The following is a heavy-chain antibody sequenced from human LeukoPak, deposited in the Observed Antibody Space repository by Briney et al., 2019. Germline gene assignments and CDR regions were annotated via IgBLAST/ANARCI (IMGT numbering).Heavy chain of an antibody. D-gene: IGHD6-13*01. Sequence: PSQTLSLTCTVSGGSISSGDCYWSWIRQPPGKGLEWIGYIYYSGSTYYNPSLKSRVTISVDTSRNQFSLRLSSVTAADTAVYYCARHHYSSTWWHPFDYWGQGILVTVSS. CDR1: GGSISSGDCY. V-gene: IGHV4-30-4*01. CDR3: ARHHYSSTWWHPFDY. J-gene: IGHJ4*02. CDR2: IYYSGST.